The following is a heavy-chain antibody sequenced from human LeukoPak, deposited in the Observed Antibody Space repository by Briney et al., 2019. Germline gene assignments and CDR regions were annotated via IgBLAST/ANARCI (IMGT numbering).Heavy chain of an antibody. D-gene: IGHD3-10*01. Sequence: NASETLSLTCTVSGGSISSYYWSWIRQPAGKGLEWIGRIYTSGSTNYNPSLKSRVTISVDTSKNQFSLNLTSVTAADTAVYYCATDGMVRGPDAWFDSWGQGILVTVSS. CDR2: IYTSGST. CDR1: GGSISSYY. CDR3: ATDGMVRGPDAWFDS. V-gene: IGHV4-4*07. J-gene: IGHJ5*01.